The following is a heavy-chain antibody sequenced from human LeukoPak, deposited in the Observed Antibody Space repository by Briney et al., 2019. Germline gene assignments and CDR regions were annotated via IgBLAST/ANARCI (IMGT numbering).Heavy chain of an antibody. CDR3: ARSDILTGYRY. V-gene: IGHV4-34*01. J-gene: IGHJ4*02. CDR1: GGSFSGYY. CDR2: INHSGST. Sequence: SETLSLTCAVYGGSFSGYYWSWIRQPPGKGLERIGEINHSGSTNYNPSLKSRVTISVDTSKNQFSLKLSSVTAADTAVYYCARSDILTGYRYWGQGTLVTVSS. D-gene: IGHD3-9*01.